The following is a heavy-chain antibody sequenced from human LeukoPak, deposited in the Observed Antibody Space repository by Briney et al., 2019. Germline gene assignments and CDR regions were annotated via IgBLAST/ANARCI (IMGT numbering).Heavy chain of an antibody. J-gene: IGHJ3*02. CDR3: ARKEPGIRAFDI. CDR1: GFTVSSNY. V-gene: IGHV3-66*01. Sequence: PGGSLRLSCAASGFTVSSNYMSWVRQAPGKGLEWVSVIYSGGSTCYADSVKGRFTISRDISKNTLYLQMNSLRAEDTAVYYCARKEPGIRAFDIWGQGTMVTVSS. D-gene: IGHD6-13*01. CDR2: IYSGGST.